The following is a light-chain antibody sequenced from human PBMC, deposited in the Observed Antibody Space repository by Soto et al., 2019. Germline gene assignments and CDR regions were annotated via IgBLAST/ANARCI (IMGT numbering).Light chain of an antibody. CDR3: SSYTTSNTLV. CDR1: SSDVGAYNF. J-gene: IGLJ2*01. CDR2: DVT. V-gene: IGLV2-14*03. Sequence: QSALTQPASVSGSPGQSITISCTGTSSDVGAYNFVSWYQQHTGKAPKLMIYDVTNQPSGVSSRFSGSKSGNTASLAISGLQAEDEADYYCSSYTTSNTLVFGGGTKLT.